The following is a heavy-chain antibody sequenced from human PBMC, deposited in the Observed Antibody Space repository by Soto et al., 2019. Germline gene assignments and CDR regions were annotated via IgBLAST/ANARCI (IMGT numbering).Heavy chain of an antibody. CDR2: MSYDGTKQ. J-gene: IGHJ4*02. Sequence: GGSLRLSCAASGFTFSTYGMHWVRQAPGKGLEWVAAMSYDGTKQYYVDSVKGRFTISRDNSRNTLFLQVNSLRDEDTAVYYCAKEYGSTWIDHWGQGTLVTVSS. V-gene: IGHV3-30*18. CDR1: GFTFSTYG. D-gene: IGHD6-13*01. CDR3: AKEYGSTWIDH.